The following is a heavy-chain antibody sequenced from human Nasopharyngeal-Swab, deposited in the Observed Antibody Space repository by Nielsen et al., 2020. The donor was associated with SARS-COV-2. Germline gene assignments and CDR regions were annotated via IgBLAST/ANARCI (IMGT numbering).Heavy chain of an antibody. CDR1: GYTFTSYD. D-gene: IGHD3-22*01. V-gene: IGHV1-8*01. J-gene: IGHJ4*02. CDR3: VRDYLWSSGYVFDY. CDR2: MNPNSGNT. Sequence: ASVKVSCKASGYTFTSYDINWVRQATGQGLEWMGWMNPNSGNTGYAQKFQGRVTMTRNTSISTAYMELSSLRSEDTAVYYCVRDYLWSSGYVFDYWGQGTLVTVSS.